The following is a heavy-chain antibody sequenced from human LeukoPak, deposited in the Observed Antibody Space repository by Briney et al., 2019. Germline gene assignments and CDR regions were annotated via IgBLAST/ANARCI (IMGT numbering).Heavy chain of an antibody. V-gene: IGHV4-34*01. CDR1: GGSFSGYY. CDR3: ARPLGQGNEYGMDV. Sequence: PSETLSLTCAVYGGSFSGYYWSWIRQSPGKGLEWIGEINHSGSTNYNPSLKSRVTISVDTSKNQFSLKLTSVTAADTAVYYCARPLGQGNEYGMDVWGQGTTVTVSS. CDR2: INHSGST. J-gene: IGHJ6*02. D-gene: IGHD1-1*01.